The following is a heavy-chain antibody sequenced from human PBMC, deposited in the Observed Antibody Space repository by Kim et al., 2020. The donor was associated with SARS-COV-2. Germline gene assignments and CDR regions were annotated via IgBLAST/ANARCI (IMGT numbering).Heavy chain of an antibody. J-gene: IGHJ4*02. CDR3: ARKTGGWGSYSLFYFDY. CDR1: GYTFTSYY. CDR2: INPSGGST. D-gene: IGHD3-10*01. Sequence: ASVKVSCKASGYTFTSYYMHWVRQAPGQGLEWMGIINPSGGSTSYAQKFQGRVTMTRDTSTSTVYMELSSLRSEDTAVYYCARKTGGWGSYSLFYFDYWGQGTLVTVSS. V-gene: IGHV1-46*01.